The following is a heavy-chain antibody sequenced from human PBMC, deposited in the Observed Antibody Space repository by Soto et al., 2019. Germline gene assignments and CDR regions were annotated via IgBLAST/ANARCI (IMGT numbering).Heavy chain of an antibody. J-gene: IGHJ3*02. CDR3: ARDRLWFGELYAFDI. CDR1: GFTFSSYS. D-gene: IGHD3-10*01. CDR2: ISSSSSYI. Sequence: GGSLRLSCAASGFTFSSYSMNWVRQARGKGLEWVSSISSSSSYIYYADSVEGRFTISRDNAKNSLYLQMNSLRAEDTAVYYCARDRLWFGELYAFDIWGQGTMVTVSS. V-gene: IGHV3-21*01.